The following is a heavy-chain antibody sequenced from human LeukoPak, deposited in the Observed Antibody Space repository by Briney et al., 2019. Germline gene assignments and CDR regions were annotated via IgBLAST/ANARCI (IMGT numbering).Heavy chain of an antibody. CDR3: AKDYKYWGSNYFDY. D-gene: IGHD2-21*01. CDR1: GFTFSTYA. V-gene: IGHV3-23*01. Sequence: GGSLRLSCAASGFTFSTYAMSWVRQAPGKGLEWVSSIGGSGGSTYYAASVKGRFTISRDNSKNTLYLQMNTLRAEDTAVYYCAKDYKYWGSNYFDYWGQGTLVIVSS. CDR2: IGGSGGST. J-gene: IGHJ4*02.